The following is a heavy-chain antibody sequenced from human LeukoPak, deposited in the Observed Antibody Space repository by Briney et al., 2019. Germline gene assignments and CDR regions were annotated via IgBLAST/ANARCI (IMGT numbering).Heavy chain of an antibody. V-gene: IGHV4-34*01. J-gene: IGHJ4*02. CDR1: GGSFSEYY. CDR2: ITRTGRV. Sequence: SETLSLTCAVYGGSFSEYYWSWIRQPPEKGLDWIGEITRTGRVNYNPALKGRVTMSLDTSKNQFSLELSSMTAADTAVYYCARRRRDGYIFDYWGQGTLVTVSS. CDR3: ARRRRDGYIFDY. D-gene: IGHD5-24*01.